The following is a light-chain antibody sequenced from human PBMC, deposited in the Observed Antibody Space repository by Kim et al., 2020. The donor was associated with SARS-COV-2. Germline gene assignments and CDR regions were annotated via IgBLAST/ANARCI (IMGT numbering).Light chain of an antibody. CDR3: QQYGTSPT. Sequence: LSPGERATLSCRASQSLRRTYLAWYQQRPGQATRLLIYDASSRATGIPDRFSGSGSGTDLTLTITRLEPEDFAVYYCQQYGTSPTFGQGTKVDIK. J-gene: IGKJ1*01. CDR2: DAS. CDR1: QSLRRTY. V-gene: IGKV3-20*01.